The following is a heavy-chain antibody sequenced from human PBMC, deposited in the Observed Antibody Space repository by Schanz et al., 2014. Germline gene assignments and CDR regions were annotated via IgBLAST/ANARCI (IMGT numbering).Heavy chain of an antibody. CDR2: ISSSSSYI. V-gene: IGHV3-21*01. Sequence: VQLVESGGGVVQPGRSLRLSCAAYGFTLSSYSMNWVRQAPGKGLEWVSSISSSSSYIYYADSVKGRFTISRDNAKNSQFLQMNRLRAEDTALYYCAIVGVMVAVAGRRADYWGQGTLVTVSS. D-gene: IGHD6-19*01. CDR3: AIVGVMVAVAGRRADY. CDR1: GFTLSSYS. J-gene: IGHJ4*02.